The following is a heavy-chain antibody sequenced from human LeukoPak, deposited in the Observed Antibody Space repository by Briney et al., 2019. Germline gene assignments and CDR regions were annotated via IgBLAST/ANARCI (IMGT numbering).Heavy chain of an antibody. V-gene: IGHV3-7*01. CDR3: ARDLAYSRLDY. D-gene: IGHD5-18*01. J-gene: IGHJ4*02. Sequence: GSLRLSCAVSGLTFSSSWMDWVRQAPGKGLEWVASINPDGNKKYSADSVKGRFTISRDNAENSLYLQMNSLRVEDTAFYYCARDLAYSRLDYWGQGMLVTVSS. CDR1: GLTFSSSW. CDR2: INPDGNKK.